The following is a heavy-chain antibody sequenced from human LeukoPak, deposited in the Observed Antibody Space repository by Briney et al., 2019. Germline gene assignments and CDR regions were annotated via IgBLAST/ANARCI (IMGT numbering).Heavy chain of an antibody. V-gene: IGHV1-8*01. CDR2: MNPNSGNT. Sequence: GASVKVSCKASGYTFTSYDINWVRQATRQGLEWMGWMNPNSGNTGYAQKFQGRVTMTRNTSISTAYMELSSLRSEDTAVYYCARGCTTRRSYVFSVPRGTTYYFDYWGQGTLVTVSS. D-gene: IGHD1-26*01. CDR3: ARGCTTRRSYVFSVPRGTTYYFDY. CDR1: GYTFTSYD. J-gene: IGHJ4*02.